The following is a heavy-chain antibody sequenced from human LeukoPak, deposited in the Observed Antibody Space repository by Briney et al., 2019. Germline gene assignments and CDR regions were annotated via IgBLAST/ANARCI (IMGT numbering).Heavy chain of an antibody. Sequence: PGGSLRLSCAASGFTFSSYWMSWVRQAPGKGLEWVASIKQDGSEKYYVDSVKGRFTISRDNAKNSLYLQMNSLRAEDTAVYHCARDRHSYGFDYWGQGTLVTVSS. CDR1: GFTFSSYW. CDR3: ARDRHSYGFDY. D-gene: IGHD5-18*01. V-gene: IGHV3-7*03. J-gene: IGHJ4*02. CDR2: IKQDGSEK.